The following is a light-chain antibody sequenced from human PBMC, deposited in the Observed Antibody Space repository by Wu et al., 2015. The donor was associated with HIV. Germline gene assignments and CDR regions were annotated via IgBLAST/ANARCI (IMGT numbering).Light chain of an antibody. CDR2: DSS. J-gene: IGKJ5*01. Sequence: IVLTQSPGTLSLSPGERVTLSCRASQSISSNLAWYQVKPGQAPRLVIYDSSTRAAGIPDRFSGSGSGTDFTLTITRLEPEDFAVYYCQQYGSSHFTFGQGTRLEIK. CDR1: QSISSN. V-gene: IGKV3-20*01. CDR3: QQYGSSHFT.